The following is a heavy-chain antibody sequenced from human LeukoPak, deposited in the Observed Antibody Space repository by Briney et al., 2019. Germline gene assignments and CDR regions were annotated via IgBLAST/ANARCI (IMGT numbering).Heavy chain of an antibody. D-gene: IGHD3-10*01. CDR2: ISRSSSTI. CDR3: ARDGGATMVRGVATYDS. J-gene: IGHJ4*02. V-gene: IGHV3-48*04. Sequence: PGGSLRLSCAASGFTFDDYAMHWVRQAPGKGLEWVSYISRSSSTIHYADSVKGRFTISRDNAKSSLFLQMNSLRAEDTAVYYCARDGGATMVRGVATYDSWGQGTLVTVSS. CDR1: GFTFDDYA.